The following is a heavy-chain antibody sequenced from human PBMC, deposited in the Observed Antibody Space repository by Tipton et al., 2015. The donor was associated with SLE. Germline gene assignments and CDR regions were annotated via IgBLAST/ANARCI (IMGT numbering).Heavy chain of an antibody. CDR1: GDSVSSSNYY. CDR3: TRDVEFSTVSIFGLVP. CDR2: IFYAGSP. J-gene: IGHJ4*02. V-gene: IGHV4-61*01. D-gene: IGHD3/OR15-3a*01. Sequence: TLSLTCTVSGDSVSSSNYYWGWIRQPPGKGLEWIGYIFYAGSPNYNPSFASRLAMSVDTSKNQFFLNLTTVTDADTAIYYCTRDVEFSTVSIFGLVPWGQGLQVTVSS.